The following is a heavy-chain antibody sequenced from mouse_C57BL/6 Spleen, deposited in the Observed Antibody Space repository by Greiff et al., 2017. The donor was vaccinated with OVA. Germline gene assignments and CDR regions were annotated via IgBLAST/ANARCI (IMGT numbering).Heavy chain of an antibody. CDR2: LSSGGDYI. J-gene: IGHJ3*01. V-gene: IGHV5-9-1*02. CDR1: GFTFSSYA. CDR3: TRTRSDSAGYEWFAY. Sequence: EVQLQESGEGLVKPGGSLKLSCAASGFTFSSYAMSWVRQTPEKRLEWVAYLSSGGDYISYADTVKGRFPISRDNARNTLYLQMSSLNAEDTAMYYCTRTRSDSAGYEWFAYWGQGTLVTVSA. D-gene: IGHD3-2*02.